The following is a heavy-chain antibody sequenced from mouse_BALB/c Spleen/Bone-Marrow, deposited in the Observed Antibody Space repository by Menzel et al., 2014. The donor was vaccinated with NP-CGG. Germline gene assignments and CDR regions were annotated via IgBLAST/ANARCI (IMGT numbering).Heavy chain of an antibody. CDR2: ISSCGSYT. Sequence: EVQLVESGGDLVKPGGSLKLSCAASGFTFSSYGMPLVRQTPDKRLEWVSTISSCGSYTYYPDSVKGRFTISRDNAKNTLYLQMSSLKSEDTAMYYCARQTYYDYDGYYDYGGQGTTLTVSS. CDR3: ARQTYYDYDGYYDY. J-gene: IGHJ2*01. D-gene: IGHD2-4*01. CDR1: GFTFSSYG. V-gene: IGHV5-6*01.